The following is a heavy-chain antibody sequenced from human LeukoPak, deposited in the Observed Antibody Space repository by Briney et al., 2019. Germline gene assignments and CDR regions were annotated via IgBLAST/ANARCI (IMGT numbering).Heavy chain of an antibody. CDR3: ARSQDYGGNSIFDY. Sequence: ASVKVSCKASGYTFTSYGISWVRQAPGQGLEWMGWISAYNGNTNHAQKLQGRVTMTTDTSTSTAYMELRSLRSEDTAVYYCARSQDYGGNSIFDYWGQGTLVTVSS. J-gene: IGHJ4*02. V-gene: IGHV1-18*01. CDR1: GYTFTSYG. CDR2: ISAYNGNT. D-gene: IGHD4-23*01.